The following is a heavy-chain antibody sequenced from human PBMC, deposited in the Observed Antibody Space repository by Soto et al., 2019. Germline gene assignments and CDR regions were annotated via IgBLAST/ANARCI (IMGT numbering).Heavy chain of an antibody. CDR1: GFTFSSYG. CDR3: AKEMDYGDDYYYYGVDV. V-gene: IGHV3-30*18. D-gene: IGHD4-17*01. Sequence: HPGWSLRLSCAASGFTFSSYGMHWVRQAPGEGLEWVAVISYDGSNKYYADSVKGRFTISRDNSKNTLYLQMNSLRAEDTAVYYCAKEMDYGDDYYYYGVDVWGQGTTV. J-gene: IGHJ6*02. CDR2: ISYDGSNK.